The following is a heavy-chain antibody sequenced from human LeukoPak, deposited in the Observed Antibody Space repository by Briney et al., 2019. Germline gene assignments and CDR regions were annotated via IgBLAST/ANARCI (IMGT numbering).Heavy chain of an antibody. J-gene: IGHJ4*02. V-gene: IGHV3-15*01. CDR2: IKSKTDGGTT. Sequence: GGSLRLSCAASGFTFSNAWMSWVRQAPGKGLEWVGRIKSKTDGGTTDYAAPVKGRFTISRDDSKNTLYLQMNSLKTEDTAVYYCYTDVPLVYGDYDGVDYWGQGTLVTVSS. D-gene: IGHD4-17*01. CDR1: GFTFSNAW. CDR3: YTDVPLVYGDYDGVDY.